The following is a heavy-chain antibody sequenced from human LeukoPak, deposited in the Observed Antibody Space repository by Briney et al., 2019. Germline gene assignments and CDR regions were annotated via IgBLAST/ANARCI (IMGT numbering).Heavy chain of an antibody. V-gene: IGHV3-23*01. CDR3: ARDSSSWYAGWLDY. Sequence: GGSLRLSCAASGFTFSSYAMSWVRQAPGKGLEWVSAISGSGGSTYYADSVKGRFTISRDNSKNTLYLQMNSLRAEDTAVYYCARDSSSWYAGWLDYWGQGTLVTVSS. CDR1: GFTFSSYA. J-gene: IGHJ4*02. D-gene: IGHD6-13*01. CDR2: ISGSGGST.